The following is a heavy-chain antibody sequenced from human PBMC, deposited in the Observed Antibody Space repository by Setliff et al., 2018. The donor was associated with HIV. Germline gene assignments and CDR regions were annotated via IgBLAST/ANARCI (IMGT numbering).Heavy chain of an antibody. CDR1: GFTFNFYT. Sequence: GGSLRLSCAASGFTFNFYTMNWVRQAPGKGLEWVSSLSGDSNHIYYADSVKGLFTISRDTAKNSVYLQMNSLRAEDTAVYYCARARSRQLVSTAPPYHFDYWGRGTLVTVSS. V-gene: IGHV3-21*01. CDR2: LSGDSNHI. CDR3: ARARSRQLVSTAPPYHFDY. J-gene: IGHJ4*01. D-gene: IGHD6-13*01.